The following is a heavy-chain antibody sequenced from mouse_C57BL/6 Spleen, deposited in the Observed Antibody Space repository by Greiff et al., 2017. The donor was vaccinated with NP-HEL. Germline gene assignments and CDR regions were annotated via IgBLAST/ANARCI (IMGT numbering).Heavy chain of an antibody. J-gene: IGHJ3*01. CDR2: INPGSGGT. CDR1: GYAFTNYL. CDR3: ARRDDGYSAWFAY. Sequence: VQLQQSGAELVRPGTSVKVPCKASGYAFTNYLIEWVKQRPGQGLEWIGVINPGSGGTNYNEKFKGKATLTADKSSSTAYMQLSSLTSEDSAVYFCARRDDGYSAWFAYWGQGTLVTVSA. V-gene: IGHV1-54*01. D-gene: IGHD2-3*01.